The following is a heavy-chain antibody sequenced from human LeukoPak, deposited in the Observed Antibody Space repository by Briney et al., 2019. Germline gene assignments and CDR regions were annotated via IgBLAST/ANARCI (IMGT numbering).Heavy chain of an antibody. CDR2: IRYDGSNK. D-gene: IGHD6-13*01. V-gene: IGHV3-30*02. J-gene: IGHJ6*02. Sequence: GGSLRLSCAASGFTFSRYGIHWVRQAPGKGLEWVAFIRYDGSNKYYADSVKGRFTISRDNSKNTLYLQMNSLRAEDTAVYYCARGVSSWYGDYYYYYGMDVWGQGTTVTVSS. CDR3: ARGVSSWYGDYYYYYGMDV. CDR1: GFTFSRYG.